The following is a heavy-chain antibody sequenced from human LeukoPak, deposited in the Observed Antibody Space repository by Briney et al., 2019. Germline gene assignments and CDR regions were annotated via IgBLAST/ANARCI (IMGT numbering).Heavy chain of an antibody. D-gene: IGHD3-10*01. V-gene: IGHV4-59*01. J-gene: IGHJ4*02. CDR2: IYNSGSST. CDR3: VRDRELTY. CDR1: GVSISIYY. Sequence: SETLSLTCTVSGVSISIYYWNWIRQPPGKGLEWIGYIYNSGSSTIYNPSLNSRVTISVDTSKNQFSLRLSSVTAADTAVYFCVRDRELTYWGQGTLVTVSS.